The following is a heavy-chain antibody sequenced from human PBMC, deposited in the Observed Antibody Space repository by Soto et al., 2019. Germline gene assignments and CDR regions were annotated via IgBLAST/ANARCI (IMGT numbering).Heavy chain of an antibody. CDR3: AREALGPDLGDNWFDP. J-gene: IGHJ5*02. CDR2: TYYRSKWYN. V-gene: IGHV6-1*01. CDR1: GDSVSSNSAA. Sequence: QVPLQQSGPGLVKPSQTLSLTCAISGDSVSSNSAAWNWIRQSPSRGLEWLGRTYYRSKWYNDYAVSVKSRITINPDTSKNQCSLQLNSVTPEDTAVYYCAREALGPDLGDNWFDPWGQGTLVTVSS. D-gene: IGHD3-16*01.